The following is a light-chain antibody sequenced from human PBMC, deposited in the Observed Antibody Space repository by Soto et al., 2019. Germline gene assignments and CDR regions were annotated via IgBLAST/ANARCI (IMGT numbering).Light chain of an antibody. CDR3: QQPYT. J-gene: IGKJ2*01. CDR1: QSVSSY. CDR2: DAS. Sequence: EIVLTQSPATLSLSPGERATLSCRASQSVSSYLAWYQQKPGQAPRLLIYDASNRATGIRARFSGSGSGTDFTLTISSLEPEDFAVYYCQQPYTFGQWTKLEI. V-gene: IGKV3-11*01.